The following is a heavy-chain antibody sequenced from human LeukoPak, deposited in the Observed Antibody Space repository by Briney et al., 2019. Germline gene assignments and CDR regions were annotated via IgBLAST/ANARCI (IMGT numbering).Heavy chain of an antibody. J-gene: IGHJ5*02. CDR1: GFTFSSYG. CDR3: ARATPSSGNWFDP. CDR2: IRYDGSNK. V-gene: IGHV3-30*02. Sequence: GGSLRLSCAASGFTFSSYGMHWVRQAPGKGLEWVAFIRYDGSNKYYADSVKGRFTISRDNSKNTLYLQMNSLRAEDTAVYYCARATPSSGNWFDPWGQGTLVTVSS. D-gene: IGHD2-15*01.